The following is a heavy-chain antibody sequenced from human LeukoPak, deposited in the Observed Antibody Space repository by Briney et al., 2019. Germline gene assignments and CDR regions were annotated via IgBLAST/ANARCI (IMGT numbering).Heavy chain of an antibody. CDR1: GFTFSHYH. CDR2: ISSDGSYK. J-gene: IGHJ3*01. V-gene: IGHV3-30*18. D-gene: IGHD3-9*01. Sequence: TGGSLRLSCASSGFTFSHYHMHWVRQAPGKGLEWVAAISSDGSYKDFPDSVKGRFTVSRDNSKNTLFLQMDSLRPEDTALYFCAKASTIYYDILTGFGDSFDVWGQGTRVTVSS. CDR3: AKASTIYYDILTGFGDSFDV.